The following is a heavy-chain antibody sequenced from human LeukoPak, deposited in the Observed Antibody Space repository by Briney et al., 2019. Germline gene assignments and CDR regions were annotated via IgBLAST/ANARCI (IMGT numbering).Heavy chain of an antibody. CDR2: ISAYNGNT. V-gene: IGHV1-18*01. J-gene: IGHJ3*02. CDR1: GYTFTSYG. CDR3: ASTRVVTALWGPPGVFDI. Sequence: ASVKVSCKASGYTFTSYGISWVRQAPGQGLEWMGWISAYNGNTNYAQKLQGRVTMTTDTSTSTAYMELRSLRSDDTAVYYCASTRVVTALWGPPGVFDIWGQGTMVTVSS. D-gene: IGHD2-21*02.